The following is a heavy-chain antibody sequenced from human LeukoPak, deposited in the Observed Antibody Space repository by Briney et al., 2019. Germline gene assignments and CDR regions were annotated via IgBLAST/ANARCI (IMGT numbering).Heavy chain of an antibody. V-gene: IGHV1-46*01. CDR3: ARDQEAFDY. CDR2: IYPRDGST. J-gene: IGHJ4*02. Sequence: ASVKVSCKASGYSFTSNYIHWVRQAPGQGLEWMGMIYPRDGSTSYAQKFQGRVTVTRDTSTSTVHIELSGLRSEDTAVYYCARDQEAFDYWGQGTLVTVSS. CDR1: GYSFTSNY.